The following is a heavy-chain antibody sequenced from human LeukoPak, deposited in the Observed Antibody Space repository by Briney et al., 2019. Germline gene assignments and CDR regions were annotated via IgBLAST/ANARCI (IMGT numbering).Heavy chain of an antibody. V-gene: IGHV4-59*01. CDR1: GGYISTYY. CDR3: ARGAAAGKGDAFDI. D-gene: IGHD6-13*01. Sequence: SETLSLTCSFSGGYISTYYWGWIRQPPGKGLEWIAYIYYSGSTNYNPSLKSRVTISVDTSKNQFSLKLSSVTAADTAVYYCARGAAAGKGDAFDIWGQGTMVTVSS. CDR2: IYYSGST. J-gene: IGHJ3*02.